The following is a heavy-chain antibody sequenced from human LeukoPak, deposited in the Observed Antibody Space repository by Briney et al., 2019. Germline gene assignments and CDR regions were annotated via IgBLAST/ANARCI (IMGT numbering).Heavy chain of an antibody. CDR2: ISAYNGNT. V-gene: IGHV1-18*01. D-gene: IGHD3-10*01. CDR3: ARETGGLLWFGELLQPQGNWFDP. J-gene: IGHJ5*02. Sequence: VASVKVSCKASGYTFTSYGISWVRQAPGQGLEWMGWISAYNGNTNYAQKLQGRVTMTTDTSTSTAYMELRSLRSDDTAVYYCARETGGLLWFGELLQPQGNWFDPWGQGTLVTVSS. CDR1: GYTFTSYG.